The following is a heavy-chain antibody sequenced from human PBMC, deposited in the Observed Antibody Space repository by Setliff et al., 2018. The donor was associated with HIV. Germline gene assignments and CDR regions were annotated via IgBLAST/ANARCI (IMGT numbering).Heavy chain of an antibody. Sequence: SETLALTCTVSGASISSSSHHWAWIRQPPGKGLEYIGNIYYTGSTHHNPSLESRVATSVDTSKNQFSLKLSSVTAADTAVYYCARHPFPPMRDYYYYIDVWGKGTTVTVS. V-gene: IGHV4-39*01. D-gene: IGHD3-16*01. CDR2: IYYTGST. CDR1: GASISSSSHH. J-gene: IGHJ6*03. CDR3: ARHPFPPMRDYYYYIDV.